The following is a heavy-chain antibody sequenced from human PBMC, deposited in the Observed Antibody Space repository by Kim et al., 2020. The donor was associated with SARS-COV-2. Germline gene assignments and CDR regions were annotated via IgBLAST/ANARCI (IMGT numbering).Heavy chain of an antibody. V-gene: IGHV4-39*01. D-gene: IGHD5-18*01. Sequence: SETLSLTCTVSGGSISSSSYYWGWIRQPPGKGLEWIGTIYYSGSTYYNPSLKSRVTISVDTTKNQFSLKLSSVTAAYTAVYYCARWVQDYSYYSMDVWGKGTTVTVSS. CDR2: IYYSGST. J-gene: IGHJ6*03. CDR3: ARWVQDYSYYSMDV. CDR1: GGSISSSSYY.